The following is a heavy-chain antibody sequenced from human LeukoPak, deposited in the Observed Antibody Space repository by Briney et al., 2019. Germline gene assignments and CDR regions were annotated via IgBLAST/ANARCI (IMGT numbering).Heavy chain of an antibody. V-gene: IGHV4-4*07. CDR3: ARGVYYGSGSYYNLDWFDP. J-gene: IGHJ5*02. D-gene: IGHD3-10*01. CDR2: IYTSGST. Sequence: PSETLSLTCTASGGSISSYYWSWIRQPPGKGLEWIGRIYTSGSTNYNPSLKSRVTMSVDTSKNQFSLKLSSVTAADTAVYYCARGVYYGSGSYYNLDWFDPWGQGTLVTVSS. CDR1: GGSISSYY.